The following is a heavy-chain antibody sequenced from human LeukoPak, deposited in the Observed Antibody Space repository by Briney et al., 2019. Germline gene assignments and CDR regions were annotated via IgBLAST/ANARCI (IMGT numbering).Heavy chain of an antibody. V-gene: IGHV3-43*01. CDR3: AKGSWRGPRGYFDY. CDR2: ITWNAATT. CDR1: GFIFDDYT. D-gene: IGHD3-3*01. Sequence: GGSLRLSCAASGFIFDDYTMHWVRQAPGKGLEWVSLITWNAATTYYADSMRGRFTISRDNKKNSLYLQMNNLRPEDTALYYCAKGSWRGPRGYFDYGGQGTLVTVSS. J-gene: IGHJ4*02.